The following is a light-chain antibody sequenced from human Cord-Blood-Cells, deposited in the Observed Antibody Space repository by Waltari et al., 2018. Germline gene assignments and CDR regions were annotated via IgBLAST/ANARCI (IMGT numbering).Light chain of an antibody. CDR1: SSNIGSNT. J-gene: IGLJ3*02. CDR2: SNN. CDR3: AAWDDSLNGPNWV. V-gene: IGLV1-44*01. Sequence: QSVLTQPPSASGTPGQRVTISCSGSSSNIGSNTVNWYQQPPGTAPKRLIYSNNQRPSGVPDRFSGSKSGTSASLAISGLQSEDEADYYCAAWDDSLNGPNWVFGGGTKLTVL.